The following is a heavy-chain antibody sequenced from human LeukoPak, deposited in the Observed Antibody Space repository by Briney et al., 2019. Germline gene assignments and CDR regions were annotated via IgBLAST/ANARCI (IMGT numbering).Heavy chain of an antibody. CDR2: IYHSGST. Sequence: SQTLSLTCTVSGGSISSGGYYWSWIRQPPGKGLEWIGYIYHSGSTYYNPSLKSRVTISVDTSKNQFSLKLSSVTAADTAVYYCARGRLGKGFGESAPPHWGQGTLVTVSS. D-gene: IGHD3-10*01. CDR1: GGSISSGGYY. J-gene: IGHJ4*02. CDR3: ARGRLGKGFGESAPPH. V-gene: IGHV4-30-2*01.